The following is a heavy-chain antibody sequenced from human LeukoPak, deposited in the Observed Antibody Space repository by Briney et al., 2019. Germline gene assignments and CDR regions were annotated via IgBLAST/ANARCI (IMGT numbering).Heavy chain of an antibody. CDR1: GYTLTELS. V-gene: IGHV1-24*01. CDR3: ATVAYCGGDCYAHFDY. D-gene: IGHD2-21*02. J-gene: IGHJ4*02. CDR2: FDPEDGET. Sequence: GASAKVSCKVSGYTLTELSMHWVRQAPGKGLEWMGGFDPEDGETIYAQKFQGRVTMTEDTSTDTAYMELSSLRSEDTAVYYCATVAYCGGDCYAHFDYWGQGTLVTVSS.